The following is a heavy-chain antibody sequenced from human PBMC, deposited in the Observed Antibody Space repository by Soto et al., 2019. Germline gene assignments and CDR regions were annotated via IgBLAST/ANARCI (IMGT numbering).Heavy chain of an antibody. Sequence: KTSETLSLTCNVSGGSISNYYWTWIRQSPEKGLEWIGYMYYNGNINYNPSLKSRVTISIDTSKNQFSLTLKSVTAADTAVYYCASGGNWLDPWGQGVLVTVSS. CDR3: ASGGNWLDP. CDR1: GGSISNYY. J-gene: IGHJ5*02. CDR2: MYYNGNI. V-gene: IGHV4-59*01. D-gene: IGHD3-16*01.